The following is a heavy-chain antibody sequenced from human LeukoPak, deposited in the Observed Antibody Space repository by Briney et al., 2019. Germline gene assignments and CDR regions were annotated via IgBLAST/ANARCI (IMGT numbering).Heavy chain of an antibody. D-gene: IGHD3-10*01. CDR3: AKAPDYYGSGSEEA. V-gene: IGHV3-23*01. CDR1: GFTFSSYS. Sequence: PGGSLRLSCAASGFTFSSYSMNWVRQAPGKGLEWVSAISGSGGSTYYADSVKGRFTISRDNSKTTLYLQMKSLRAEDTAVYYCAKAPDYYGSGSEEAWGQGTLVTVSS. CDR2: ISGSGGST. J-gene: IGHJ5*02.